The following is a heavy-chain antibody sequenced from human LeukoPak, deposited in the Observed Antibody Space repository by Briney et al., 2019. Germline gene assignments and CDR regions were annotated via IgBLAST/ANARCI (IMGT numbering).Heavy chain of an antibody. V-gene: IGHV1-2*02. CDR2: INPNSGGT. Sequence: ASVKVSCKASGYTFTGYYMHWVRQAPGQGLEWMGWINPNSGGTNYAQKFQGRVTMTRDTSISTAYMELSRLRSDDTAVYYCARDYYGSSVGTDYWGQGTLVTVSS. D-gene: IGHD3-22*01. J-gene: IGHJ4*02. CDR1: GYTFTGYY. CDR3: ARDYYGSSVGTDY.